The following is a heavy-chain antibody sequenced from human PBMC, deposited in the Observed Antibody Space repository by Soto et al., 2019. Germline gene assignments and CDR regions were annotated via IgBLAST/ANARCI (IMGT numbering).Heavy chain of an antibody. Sequence: ASETLSLTCTVSGGSISSYYWSWIRQPPGKGLEWIGYIYYSGSTNYNPSLKSRVTISVDTSKNHFSLKLSSVTAADTAVYYCARHDWAKPFDYWGQGTLVTVSS. CDR1: GGSISSYY. V-gene: IGHV4-59*08. D-gene: IGHD3-9*01. CDR3: ARHDWAKPFDY. J-gene: IGHJ4*02. CDR2: IYYSGST.